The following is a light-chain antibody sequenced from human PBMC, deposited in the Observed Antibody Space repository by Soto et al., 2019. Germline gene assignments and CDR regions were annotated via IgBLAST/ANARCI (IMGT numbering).Light chain of an antibody. Sequence: QSALTQPASVSGSPGQSITISCTGTSSDDGGYNYVSWYQHHPGKAPKLMIYEVSNRPSGVSNRFSGSKSGNTASLTISGLQAEDEADYYCSSYTSSSTYVVFGGGTKVTVL. V-gene: IGLV2-14*01. CDR1: SSDDGGYNY. J-gene: IGLJ2*01. CDR2: EVS. CDR3: SSYTSSSTYVV.